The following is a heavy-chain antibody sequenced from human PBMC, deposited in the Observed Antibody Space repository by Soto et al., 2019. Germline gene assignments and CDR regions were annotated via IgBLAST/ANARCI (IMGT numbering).Heavy chain of an antibody. V-gene: IGHV1-46*01. D-gene: IGHD3-9*01. J-gene: IGHJ4*02. CDR2: INPSGGST. Sequence: PSVKVSCKASGYTFTSYYMHWVRQAPGQGLEWMGIINPSGGSTNYAQKFQGRVTITADESTSTAYMELSSLRSEDTAVYYCARAGTYYDILTGPYLDYWGQGTLVTVSS. CDR1: GYTFTSYY. CDR3: ARAGTYYDILTGPYLDY.